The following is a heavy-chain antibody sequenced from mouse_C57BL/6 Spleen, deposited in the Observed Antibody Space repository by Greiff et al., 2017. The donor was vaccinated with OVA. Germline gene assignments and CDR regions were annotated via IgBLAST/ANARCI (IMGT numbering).Heavy chain of an antibody. CDR3: ARWAVNYYFDY. V-gene: IGHV1-69*01. CDR2: IDPSDSYT. CDR1: GYTFTSYW. Sequence: QVQLQQPGAELVMPGASVKLSCKASGYTFTSYWMHWVKQRPGQGLEWIGEIDPSDSYTNYNQKFKGKSTLTVDKSSSTAYMQLSSLTSEDSAVYYCARWAVNYYFDYWGQGTTLTVSS. D-gene: IGHD1-3*01. J-gene: IGHJ2*01.